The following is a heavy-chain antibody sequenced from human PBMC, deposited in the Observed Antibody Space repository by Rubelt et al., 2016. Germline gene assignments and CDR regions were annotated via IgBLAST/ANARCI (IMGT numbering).Heavy chain of an antibody. J-gene: IGHJ5*02. D-gene: IGHD3-3*01. CDR3: ARSPRYDFEDNWFDP. V-gene: IGHV1-46*01. CDR2: INPSGGST. CDR1: GYTFTSYY. Sequence: QVQLVQSGAEVKKPGASVKVSCKASGYTFTSYYMHWVRQAPGQGLERMGIINPSGGSTSYAKEFQGSVTMTRDTFTSTVYMELSSLRSEDTAVYYCARSPRYDFEDNWFDPWGQGTLATVSS.